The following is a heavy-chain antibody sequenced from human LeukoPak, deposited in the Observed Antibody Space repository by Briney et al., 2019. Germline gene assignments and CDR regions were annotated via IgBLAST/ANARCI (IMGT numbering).Heavy chain of an antibody. CDR3: ARLREISVFGVVTKSTSYFDY. D-gene: IGHD3-3*01. CDR2: ISSSSSYI. Sequence: GGSLRLSCAASGFTFSSYSMNWVRQAPGKGLEWVSSISSSSSYIYYADSVKGRFTISRDNAKNSLYLQMNSLRAEDTAVYYCARLREISVFGVVTKSTSYFDYWGQGTLVTVSS. J-gene: IGHJ4*02. CDR1: GFTFSSYS. V-gene: IGHV3-21*01.